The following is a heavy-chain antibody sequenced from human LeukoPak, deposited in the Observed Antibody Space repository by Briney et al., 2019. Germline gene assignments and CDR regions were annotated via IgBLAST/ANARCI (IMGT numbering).Heavy chain of an antibody. D-gene: IGHD1-26*01. CDR1: GFTVSSNY. V-gene: IGHV3-23*01. CDR2: ISGSGGST. J-gene: IGHJ6*02. CDR3: AKLVGAPRGYYYGMDV. Sequence: GGSLRLSCAASGFTVSSNYMSWVRQAPGKGLEWVSAISGSGGSTYYADSVKGRFTISRDNSKNTLYLQMNSLRAEDTAVYYCAKLVGAPRGYYYGMDVWGQGTTVTVSS.